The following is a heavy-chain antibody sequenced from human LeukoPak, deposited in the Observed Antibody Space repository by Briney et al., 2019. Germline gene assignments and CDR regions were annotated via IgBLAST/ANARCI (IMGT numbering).Heavy chain of an antibody. D-gene: IGHD3-16*01. CDR3: AQDEGLSWHVWWDH. J-gene: IGHJ4*02. CDR2: ISDSGGNT. Sequence: PGGALRHSCADPLFTLISYVMSTVRQAPGKGVEWVSAISDSGGNTFYADSVKGGFTISRDTSKNTLYLQMNSLRAENTAVYYCAQDEGLSWHVWWDHGGEGTVVTVSS. CDR1: LFTLISYV. V-gene: IGHV3-23*01.